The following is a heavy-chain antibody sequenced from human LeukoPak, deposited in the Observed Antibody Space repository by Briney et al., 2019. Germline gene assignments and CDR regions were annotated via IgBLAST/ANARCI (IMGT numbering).Heavy chain of an antibody. Sequence: PSETLSLTCTVSGGSISSYYWSWIRQPPGKGLEWIGYIYYSGSTNYNPSLKSRVTISVDTSKNQFSLKLSSVTAADTAVYYRARSHSSGFGYWGQGTLVTVSS. D-gene: IGHD6-19*01. J-gene: IGHJ4*02. CDR3: ARSHSSGFGY. CDR1: GGSISSYY. CDR2: IYYSGST. V-gene: IGHV4-59*08.